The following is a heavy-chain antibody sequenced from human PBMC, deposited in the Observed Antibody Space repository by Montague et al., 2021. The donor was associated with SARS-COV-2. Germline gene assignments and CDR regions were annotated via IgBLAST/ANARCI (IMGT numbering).Heavy chain of an antibody. CDR2: NNFKGIT. D-gene: IGHD5-18*01. V-gene: IGHV4-34*01. Sequence: SETLSLTCGVSGGSFITYAWTWMRQPPGEGLEWIGENNFKGITNXTPSLKSRVTISVDTSKRQFSLILKNVTAADTAVYYCALASGSGYCPLWGQGSLVIVSS. CDR3: ALASGSGYCPL. CDR1: GGSFITYA. J-gene: IGHJ4*02.